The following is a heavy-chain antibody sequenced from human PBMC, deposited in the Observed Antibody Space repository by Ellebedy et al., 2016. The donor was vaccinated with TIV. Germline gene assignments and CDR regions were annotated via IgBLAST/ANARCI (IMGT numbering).Heavy chain of an antibody. CDR2: ISYDGSTK. Sequence: GESLKISCAASGFSFSTYSMHWVRQAPGKGLEWVAVISYDGSTKFYADSVKGRFTISRDNSKNTLFLQMNSLRPEDTAFYFCARENTYYYEPFDYWGQGTLVTVSS. D-gene: IGHD3-22*01. CDR1: GFSFSTYS. V-gene: IGHV3-30-3*01. J-gene: IGHJ4*02. CDR3: ARENTYYYEPFDY.